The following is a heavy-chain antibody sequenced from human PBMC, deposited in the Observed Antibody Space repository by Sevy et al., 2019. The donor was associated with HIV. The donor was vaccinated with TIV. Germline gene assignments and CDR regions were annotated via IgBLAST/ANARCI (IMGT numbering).Heavy chain of an antibody. J-gene: IGHJ4*02. CDR1: GYSISSGYY. V-gene: IGHV4-38-2*02. Sequence: SETLSLTCTVSGYSISSGYYWGWIRQPPGKGLEWIGSIYYSGSTYYNPSLKSRVTISVDTSKNQFSLKLSSVTAADTAVYYCAKTHDTSAYFLPDHWGQGTLVTVSS. CDR2: IYYSGST. D-gene: IGHD3-22*01. CDR3: AKTHDTSAYFLPDH.